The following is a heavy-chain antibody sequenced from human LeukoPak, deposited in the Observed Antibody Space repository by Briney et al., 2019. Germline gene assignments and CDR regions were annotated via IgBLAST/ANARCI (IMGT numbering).Heavy chain of an antibody. CDR2: INPTGGST. CDR3: ARESCTGGTCYFDDY. J-gene: IGHJ4*02. D-gene: IGHD2-15*01. CDR1: GYTFPSYF. Sequence: ASVKVSCKASGYTFPSYFMHWVRQAPGQGLEWMGIINPTGGSTTYAQKFQGRVTMTRGTSTSTVYMELSSLRSDDTAVYYCARESCTGGTCYFDDYWGQGTLVTVSS. V-gene: IGHV1-46*01.